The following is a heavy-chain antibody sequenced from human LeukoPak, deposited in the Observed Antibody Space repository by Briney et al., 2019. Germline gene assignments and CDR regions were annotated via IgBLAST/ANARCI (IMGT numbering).Heavy chain of an antibody. V-gene: IGHV1-69*04. Sequence: GASVKVSCKASGGTFSSYAISWVRQAPGQGLEWMGRIIPILGIANYAQKFQGRVTITADKSTSTAYMELSSLRSEDTAVYYCARDRSYYDILTGYYDYWGQGTLVTVSS. CDR1: GGTFSSYA. CDR2: IIPILGIA. J-gene: IGHJ4*02. D-gene: IGHD3-9*01. CDR3: ARDRSYYDILTGYYDY.